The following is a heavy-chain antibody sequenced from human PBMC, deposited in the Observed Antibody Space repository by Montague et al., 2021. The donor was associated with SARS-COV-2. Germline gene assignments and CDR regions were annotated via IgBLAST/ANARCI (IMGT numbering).Heavy chain of an antibody. Sequence: SETRSLTCIVSGGSIGAYYWSWIRQPPGKGLEWIGYIYNSGSTNHNPSLESRVTMPVDTSKNQFSLKLNSVTAADTAVYYCARHGGNDAFDIWGRGTMVTVSS. CDR2: IYNSGST. CDR1: GGSIGAYY. D-gene: IGHD4-23*01. J-gene: IGHJ3*02. CDR3: ARHGGNDAFDI. V-gene: IGHV4-59*01.